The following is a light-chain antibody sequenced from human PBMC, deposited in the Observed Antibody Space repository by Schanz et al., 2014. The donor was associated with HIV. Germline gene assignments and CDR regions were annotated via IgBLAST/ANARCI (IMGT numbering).Light chain of an antibody. CDR1: GGGTASDS. CDR2: EDN. CDR3: QSYDSSNPWV. Sequence: NFMLTQPQSVSESPGKTITISCTRSGGGTASDSVQWYQQRPGSAPTTVIYEDNLRPSGVPDRFSGSIDSSSNSASLTISGLKTEDEADYYCQSYDSSNPWVFGGGTKLTVL. J-gene: IGLJ3*02. V-gene: IGLV6-57*04.